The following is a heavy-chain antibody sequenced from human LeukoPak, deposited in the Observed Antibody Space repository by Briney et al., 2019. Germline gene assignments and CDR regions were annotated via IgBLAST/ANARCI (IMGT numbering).Heavy chain of an antibody. D-gene: IGHD3-10*01. CDR2: INPSGGST. CDR3: ARESVEVRSPPIIEHAFDI. J-gene: IGHJ3*02. V-gene: IGHV1-46*01. Sequence: ASVKVSCKASGYTFTSYYMHWVRQAPGQGLEWMGIINPSGGSTSYAQKFQGRVTMTRDMSTSTVYMELSSLRSEDTAVYYCARESVEVRSPPIIEHAFDIWGQGTMVTVSS. CDR1: GYTFTSYY.